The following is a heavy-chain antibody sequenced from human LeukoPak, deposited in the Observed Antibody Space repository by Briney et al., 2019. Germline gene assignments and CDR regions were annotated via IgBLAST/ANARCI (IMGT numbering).Heavy chain of an antibody. CDR3: ARELSGSYFD. J-gene: IGHJ4*02. V-gene: IGHV1-46*01. CDR2: INPTSGST. CDR1: GNTFTDLS. D-gene: IGHD1-26*01. Sequence: ASVKVSCKVSGNTFTDLSMHWVRQAPGQGLEWMGIINPTSGSTNYEQKFQGRVTMTRDTSTSTVYMELSSLRSEDTAVYYCARELSGSYFDWGQGTLVTVSS.